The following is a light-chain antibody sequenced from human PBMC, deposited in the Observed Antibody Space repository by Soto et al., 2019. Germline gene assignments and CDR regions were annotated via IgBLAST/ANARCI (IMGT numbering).Light chain of an antibody. CDR2: EVS. CDR3: SSYTSSSTYV. Sequence: QSALTQPASVSGSPGQSITISCTGTSSDVGGYNYVSWYQHHPGKAPKLMIYEVSNRPSGVSNRFSGSKSGNTASLTNSGLQAEDEADYYCSSYTSSSTYVFGTGTKLTVL. J-gene: IGLJ1*01. V-gene: IGLV2-14*01. CDR1: SSDVGGYNY.